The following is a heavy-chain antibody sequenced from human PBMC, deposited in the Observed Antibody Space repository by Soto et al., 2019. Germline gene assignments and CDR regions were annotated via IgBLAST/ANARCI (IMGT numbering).Heavy chain of an antibody. V-gene: IGHV4-39*06. CDR1: GGSISSSSYY. CDR3: ARDRITIFGVVNWLDP. CDR2: IYYSGST. D-gene: IGHD3-3*01. Sequence: SETLSLTCPVSGGSISSSSYYWGCIRQPPGKGLEWIGSIYYSGSTYYNPSLKSRVTISVDTSKNQFAVKLSSVTAADTAVYYCARDRITIFGVVNWLDPWGQGTLVTVSS. J-gene: IGHJ5*02.